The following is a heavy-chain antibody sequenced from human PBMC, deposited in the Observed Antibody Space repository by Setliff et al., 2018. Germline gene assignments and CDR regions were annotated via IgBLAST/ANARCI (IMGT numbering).Heavy chain of an antibody. D-gene: IGHD3-10*01. CDR3: ARHPYYYGSGTYLDNNDRWFDP. J-gene: IGHJ5*02. CDR2: IYPGDSIT. Sequence: PGESLKISCKGSGYSFSTCWIGWVRQMPGKGLEWMGIIYPGDSITRYSPSCQGQVTISVDKSINTAYLQWSSLRASDTAIYYCARHPYYYGSGTYLDNNDRWFDPWGQGTLVTVSS. V-gene: IGHV5-51*01. CDR1: GYSFSTCW.